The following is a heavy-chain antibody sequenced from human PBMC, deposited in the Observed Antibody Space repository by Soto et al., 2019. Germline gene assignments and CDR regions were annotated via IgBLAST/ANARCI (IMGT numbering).Heavy chain of an antibody. Sequence: QVQLVQSGAEVKKPGASVKVSCKASGYTFTSYGISWVRQAPGQGLEWMGWISAYNGNTNYAQKLQGRATMTTDTSTSTAYMELRSLRSDDTAVYYCARDVIVVVTRDYCYYGMDVWGQGTTVTVSS. CDR2: ISAYNGNT. CDR1: GYTFTSYG. V-gene: IGHV1-18*01. J-gene: IGHJ6*02. D-gene: IGHD3-22*01. CDR3: ARDVIVVVTRDYCYYGMDV.